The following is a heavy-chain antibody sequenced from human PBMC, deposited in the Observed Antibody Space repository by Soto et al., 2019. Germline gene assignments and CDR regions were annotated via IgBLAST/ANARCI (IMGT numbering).Heavy chain of an antibody. CDR3: VRGRANYYFDF. V-gene: IGHV3-23*01. Sequence: GGSLRLSCAASGFTFSSFGMNWVRQAPGKGLEWVSSLSADGGSTFYADPVKGRFTISRDNAKNSLYLQMNHLRDEDTAIYYCVRGRANYYFDFWGQGALVTVSS. CDR2: LSADGGST. CDR1: GFTFSSFG. D-gene: IGHD1-1*01. J-gene: IGHJ4*02.